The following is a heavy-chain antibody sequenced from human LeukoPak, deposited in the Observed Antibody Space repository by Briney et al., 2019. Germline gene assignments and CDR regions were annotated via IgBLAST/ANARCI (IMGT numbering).Heavy chain of an antibody. J-gene: IGHJ4*02. D-gene: IGHD3-10*01. CDR2: ISPYNDNT. CDR1: GYSFPSYG. Sequence: ASVKVSCKASGYSFPSYGISRVRQAPGQGPEWMGWISPYNDNTNYAQKLQGRATLTTDTSTSTAHMELRSLRSDDTAVYYCARHFYGSGTYYHFDYWGQGTLVTVSS. CDR3: ARHFYGSGTYYHFDY. V-gene: IGHV1-18*01.